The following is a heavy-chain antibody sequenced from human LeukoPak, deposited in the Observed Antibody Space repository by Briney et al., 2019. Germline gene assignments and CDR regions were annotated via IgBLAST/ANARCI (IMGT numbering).Heavy chain of an antibody. J-gene: IGHJ4*02. CDR2: IKSRNDGGTT. Sequence: PGGSLRLSCAGSGLTFSTAWLTWVRQTPGKGLEWVGHIKSRNDGGTTDYAAPVTGRFTISRDDSKNTVYLQMNSLKTEDTAVYYCATANTYYDYVWGSARYIYWGQGTLVTVSS. CDR3: ATANTYYDYVWGSARYIY. CDR1: GLTFSTAW. V-gene: IGHV3-15*01. D-gene: IGHD3-16*02.